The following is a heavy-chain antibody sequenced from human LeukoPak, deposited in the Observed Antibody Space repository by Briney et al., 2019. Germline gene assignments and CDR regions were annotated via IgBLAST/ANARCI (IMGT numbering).Heavy chain of an antibody. D-gene: IGHD4-17*01. CDR3: ARDRSNGDYAFDY. Sequence: GGSLRLSCTASGFTFSSYDMSWVRQAPGKGLEWVSSITTHNSYIHYADSVKGRFTISRDNAKNSLYLQMNSLRAEDTAVYYCARDRSNGDYAFDYWGQGALVTVSS. J-gene: IGHJ4*02. CDR2: ITTHNSYI. CDR1: GFTFSSYD. V-gene: IGHV3-21*01.